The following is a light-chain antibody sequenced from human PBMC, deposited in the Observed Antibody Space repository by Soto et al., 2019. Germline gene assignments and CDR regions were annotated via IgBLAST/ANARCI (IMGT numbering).Light chain of an antibody. V-gene: IGKV3-15*01. CDR1: QSISST. Sequence: IVITQAPATLTVSPAERATLSCRASQSISSTLAWYQQKPGQAPRLLIYGASTRATGIPARFSGSGSGTDFTLTISSLQSEDFAVYYCQQYNNWPPWTFGQGTKVDIK. CDR3: QQYNNWPPWT. CDR2: GAS. J-gene: IGKJ1*01.